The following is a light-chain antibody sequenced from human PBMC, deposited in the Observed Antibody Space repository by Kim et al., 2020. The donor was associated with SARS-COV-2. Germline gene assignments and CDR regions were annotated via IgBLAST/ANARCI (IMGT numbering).Light chain of an antibody. CDR3: QQYGDYSPYT. V-gene: IGKV1-5*03. Sequence: ASVGDRVTITCRATQSISYWLAWYQQKPGKAPKLLIYKASLLEDGVPSRFSGSGSDTEFTLTISSLQPDDFATYYCQQYGDYSPYTFGQGTKLEI. CDR2: KAS. J-gene: IGKJ2*01. CDR1: QSISYW.